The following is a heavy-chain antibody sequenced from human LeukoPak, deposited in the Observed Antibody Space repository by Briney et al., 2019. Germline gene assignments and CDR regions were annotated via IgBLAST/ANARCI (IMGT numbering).Heavy chain of an antibody. J-gene: IGHJ4*02. CDR2: IYYSGST. CDR1: GGSISSGGYY. Sequence: PSETLSLTCTVSGGSISSGGYYWSWIRQHPGKGLEWIGYIYYSGSTYYNPSLKSRVTISVDTSKNQFSLKLSSVTAADTAAYYCARFYYYDILTGYYGGDYFDYWGQGTLVTVSS. CDR3: ARFYYYDILTGYYGGDYFDY. D-gene: IGHD3-9*01. V-gene: IGHV4-31*03.